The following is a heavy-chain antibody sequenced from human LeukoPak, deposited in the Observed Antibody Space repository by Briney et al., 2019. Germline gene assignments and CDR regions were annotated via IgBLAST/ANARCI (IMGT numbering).Heavy chain of an antibody. D-gene: IGHD5-24*01. CDR3: ARDTPRRWLQLSFYCYYGMDV. J-gene: IGHJ6*02. CDR1: GYTFTSYY. V-gene: IGHV1-46*01. CDR2: INPSGGST. Sequence: ASVKVSCKASGYTFTSYYMHWVRQAPGQGLEWMGIINPSGGSTSYAQKFQGRVTMTRDTSTSTVYMELSSLRSEDTVVYYCARDTPRRWLQLSFYCYYGMDVWGQGTTVTVSS.